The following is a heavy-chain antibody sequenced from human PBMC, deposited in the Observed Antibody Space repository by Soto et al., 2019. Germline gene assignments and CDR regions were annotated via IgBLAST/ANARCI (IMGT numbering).Heavy chain of an antibody. Sequence: QVQLVESGGGVVQPGRSLRLSCAASGFIFSDYAMHWVRQAPGKGLEWVAVISYGGDNKNYADSVRGRFAISRDNLKNTLDLQMNSLNPEDTAVYHCAKARHSTSWYGLEADLWGQGTLVTVSS. J-gene: IGHJ4*02. V-gene: IGHV3-30*09. D-gene: IGHD6-13*01. CDR2: ISYGGDNK. CDR1: GFIFSDYA. CDR3: AKARHSTSWYGLEADL.